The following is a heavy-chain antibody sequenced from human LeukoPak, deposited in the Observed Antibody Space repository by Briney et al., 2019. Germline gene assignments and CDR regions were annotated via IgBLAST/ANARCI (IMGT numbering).Heavy chain of an antibody. CDR1: GYTFTSYY. CDR3: AVVFGYGLNFDY. CDR2: INPSGGST. D-gene: IGHD3-10*02. V-gene: IGHV1-46*01. J-gene: IGHJ4*02. Sequence: ASVKVSCKASGYTFTSYYMHRVRQAPGQGLEWMGIINPSGGSTSYAQKFQGRVTMTRDMSTSTVYMELSSLRSEDTAVYYCAVVFGYGLNFDYWGQGTLVTVSS.